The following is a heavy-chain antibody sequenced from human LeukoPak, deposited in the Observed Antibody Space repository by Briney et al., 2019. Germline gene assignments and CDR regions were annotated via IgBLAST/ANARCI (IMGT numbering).Heavy chain of an antibody. CDR1: GGPIYSYY. CDR3: ARLKFYDSTGYSPGHYMDV. D-gene: IGHD3-22*01. J-gene: IGHJ6*03. V-gene: IGHV4-4*07. CDR2: FYASVSI. Sequence: SETLSLTCTVSGGPIYSYYWSWIRQTAGKGLEWIGRFYASVSINYNPSLKSRVTMSGDTSKNQFALKLSAVTAADTAVYYCARLKFYDSTGYSPGHYMDVWGEGTTVTVSS.